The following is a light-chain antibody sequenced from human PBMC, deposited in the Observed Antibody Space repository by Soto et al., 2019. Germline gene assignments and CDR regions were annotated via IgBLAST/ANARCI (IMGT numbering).Light chain of an antibody. CDR1: QGIRND. V-gene: IGKV1-6*01. J-gene: IGKJ4*01. CDR2: AAS. Sequence: AIQMTQSPSSLSASVGDRVTITCRASQGIRNDLGWYQQKPGKAPKLLIYAASSLQSGVPARFGGSGAGTDFTLTIRSLQPEDFATYDCLQDYNYPLTFGGGTKGEIK. CDR3: LQDYNYPLT.